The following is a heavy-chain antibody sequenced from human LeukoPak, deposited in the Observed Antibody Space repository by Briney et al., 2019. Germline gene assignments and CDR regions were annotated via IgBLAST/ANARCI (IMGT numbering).Heavy chain of an antibody. CDR3: ARWSLHSSGWYFDY. V-gene: IGHV4-59*01. Sequence: NPSETLSLTCIVSGDSISSYYWSWLRQPPGKGLEWIGYISYSGSTNYNPSLKSRVTISVDTSKNQFSLNLTSVTAADPAMYYCARWSLHSSGWYFDYWGQGTLVTVSS. D-gene: IGHD6-19*01. J-gene: IGHJ4*02. CDR2: ISYSGST. CDR1: GDSISSYY.